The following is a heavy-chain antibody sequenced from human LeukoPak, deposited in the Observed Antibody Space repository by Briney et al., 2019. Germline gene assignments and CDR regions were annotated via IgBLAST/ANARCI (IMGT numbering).Heavy chain of an antibody. V-gene: IGHV1-24*01. D-gene: IGHD5-24*01. J-gene: IGHJ4*02. CDR1: GYTLTGLS. CDR3: ARGRDGYNYPEFDY. Sequence: ASVKVSCKVSGYTLTGLSMNWVRQAPGKGLEWMGGFDPEDGETIYAQKFQGRVTMTEDTSTDTAYMELRSLRSDDTAVYYCARGRDGYNYPEFDYWGQGTLVTVSS. CDR2: FDPEDGET.